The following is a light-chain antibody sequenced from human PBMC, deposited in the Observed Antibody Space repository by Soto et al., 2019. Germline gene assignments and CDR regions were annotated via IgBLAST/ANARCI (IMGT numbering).Light chain of an antibody. V-gene: IGKV1-12*01. CDR2: TAS. CDR3: LQVSNFPRT. CDR1: QGIGDR. J-gene: IGKJ1*01. Sequence: DIQVTQSPSSVSASVGDRVTITCRASQGIGDRVAWYQHKPGKAPQLLIQTASTLVSGVPSRFSGSGSGTDFLLTIDSLQPEDFATYCCLQVSNFPRTFGQGTKVEI.